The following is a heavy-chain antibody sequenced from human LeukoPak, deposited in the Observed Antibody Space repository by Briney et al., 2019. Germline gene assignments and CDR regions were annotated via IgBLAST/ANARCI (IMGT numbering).Heavy chain of an antibody. CDR2: INPNSGGT. J-gene: IGHJ4*02. D-gene: IGHD3-10*01. V-gene: IGHV1-2*02. CDR1: GGTFSSYA. CDR3: GRVAITMVRGVIGPLEY. Sequence: ASVKVSCKASGGTFSSYAIIWVRQAPGQGLEWMGWINPNSGGTNYAQKFQGRATMTRDTSISTAYMELSRLRSDDTAVYYCGRVAITMVRGVIGPLEYWGQGTLVTVSS.